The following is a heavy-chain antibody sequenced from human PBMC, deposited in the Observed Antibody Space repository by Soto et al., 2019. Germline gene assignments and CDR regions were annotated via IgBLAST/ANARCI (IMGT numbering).Heavy chain of an antibody. CDR1: GFMFSGHA. V-gene: IGHV3-33*01. Sequence: QVQLVESGGGVVQPGRSLRLCCTASGFMFSGHAMHWVRQSPGKGLEWLAIIWFEGSNQYYADSVKGRFTISRDNSNNTLFLQMNSLRAEDTGVYYCARDLNYGGNSPYFDYWGQGIQVTVSS. CDR2: IWFEGSNQ. D-gene: IGHD4-17*01. CDR3: ARDLNYGGNSPYFDY. J-gene: IGHJ4*02.